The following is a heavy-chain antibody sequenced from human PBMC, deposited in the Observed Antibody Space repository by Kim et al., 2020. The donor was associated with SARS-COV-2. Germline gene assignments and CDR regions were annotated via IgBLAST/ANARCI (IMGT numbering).Heavy chain of an antibody. Sequence: SVKVSCKASGGTFSSYAISWVRQAPGKGLEWMGRIIPILGIANYAQKFQGRVTITADKSTSTAYMELSSLRSEDTAVYYCAREGTRVAVAGPLFDYWGQ. V-gene: IGHV1-69*04. CDR3: AREGTRVAVAGPLFDY. CDR1: GGTFSSYA. J-gene: IGHJ4*02. CDR2: IIPILGIA. D-gene: IGHD6-19*01.